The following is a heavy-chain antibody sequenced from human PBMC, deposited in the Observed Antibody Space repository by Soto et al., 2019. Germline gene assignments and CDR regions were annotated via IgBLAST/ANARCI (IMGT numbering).Heavy chain of an antibody. D-gene: IGHD6-13*01. Sequence: SGPTLVNPTQTLTLTCTFSGFSLSTSGVGVGWIRQPPGKALEWLALIYWNDDKRYSPSLKSRLTITKDTSKNQVVLTMTNMDPVDTATYYCAHHVAAAAKNEGGRIDWFDPWGQGALVTVSS. J-gene: IGHJ5*02. CDR1: GFSLSTSGVG. CDR3: AHHVAAAAKNEGGRIDWFDP. V-gene: IGHV2-5*01. CDR2: IYWNDDK.